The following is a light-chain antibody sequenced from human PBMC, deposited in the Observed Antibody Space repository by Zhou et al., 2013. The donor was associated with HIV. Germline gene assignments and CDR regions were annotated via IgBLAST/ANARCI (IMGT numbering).Light chain of an antibody. V-gene: IGKV3-20*01. Sequence: EIVLTQSPGTLSLSPGERATLSCRASQSVSSSYLAWYQQKPGQPPRLLIFGASNRAAGVPNRFSGRGSGSTSGTDFTLTISRLEPEDFAVYYCQQYGGSPWTFGQGTKVDIK. J-gene: IGKJ1*01. CDR3: QQYGGSPWT. CDR2: GAS. CDR1: QSVSSSY.